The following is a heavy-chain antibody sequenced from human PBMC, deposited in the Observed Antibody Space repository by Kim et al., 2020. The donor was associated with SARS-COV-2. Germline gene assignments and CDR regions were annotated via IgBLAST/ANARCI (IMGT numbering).Heavy chain of an antibody. CDR2: IYYSGST. CDR3: ARASRGAYTIFGVINWFDP. CDR1: GGSISSGGYY. J-gene: IGHJ5*02. V-gene: IGHV4-31*03. Sequence: SETLSLTCTVSGGSISSGGYYWSWIRQHPGKGLEWIGYIYYSGSTYYNPSLKSRVTISVDTSKNQFSLKLSSVTAADTAMYYCARASRGAYTIFGVINWFDPWGQGTLVTVSS. D-gene: IGHD3-3*01.